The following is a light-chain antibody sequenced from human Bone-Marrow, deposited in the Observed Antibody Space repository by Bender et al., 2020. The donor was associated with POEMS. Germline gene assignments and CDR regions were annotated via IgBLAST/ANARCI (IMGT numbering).Light chain of an antibody. Sequence: QSALTQPPSVSGSPGQSVTISYTGTSSDVGAYNHVSWYQQPPGTAPKLMIYDVTNRPSGVPDRFSGSKSDNTASLTISGLQAEDEADYYCSSFTISATWVFGGGTRLTVL. CDR2: DVT. CDR3: SSFTISATWV. J-gene: IGLJ3*02. CDR1: SSDVGAYNH. V-gene: IGLV2-18*02.